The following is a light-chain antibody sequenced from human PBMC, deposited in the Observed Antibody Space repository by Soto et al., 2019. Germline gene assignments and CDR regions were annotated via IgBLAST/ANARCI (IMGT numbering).Light chain of an antibody. CDR3: QVWDSSSDPVV. J-gene: IGLJ2*01. CDR1: NIGSKS. V-gene: IGLV3-21*04. Sequence: SYELTQPPSVSVAPGKTARITCGGNNIGSKSVHWYQQKPGRAPVLVIYYDSDRPSGIPERFSGSNSGNTATLTISRVEAGDEADYYCQVWDSSSDPVVFGGGTKLTVL. CDR2: YDS.